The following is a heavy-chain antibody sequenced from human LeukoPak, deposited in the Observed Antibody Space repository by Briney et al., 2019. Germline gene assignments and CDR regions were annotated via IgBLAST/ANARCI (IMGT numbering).Heavy chain of an antibody. V-gene: IGHV4-4*09. D-gene: IGHD6-13*01. Sequence: SETLSLTCTVSGGSISSYYWSWIRQPPGKGPEWIGYIYTSGSTNYNPSLKSRVTISVDTSKNQFSLKLSSVTAADTAVYYCARNIAAAGTYYYYYMDVWGKGTTVTVSS. CDR1: GGSISSYY. CDR2: IYTSGST. J-gene: IGHJ6*03. CDR3: ARNIAAAGTYYYYYMDV.